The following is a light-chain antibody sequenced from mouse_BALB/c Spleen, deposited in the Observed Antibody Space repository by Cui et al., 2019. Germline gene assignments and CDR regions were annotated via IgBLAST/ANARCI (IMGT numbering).Light chain of an antibody. CDR1: SSVSY. V-gene: IGKV4-55*01. CDR2: DTS. CDR3: QQWSSYPFT. Sequence: QIVLTQSPAIMSASPGEKVTMTCSASSSVSYMYWYQQKPGSSPRLLIYDTSNLVSGVPVRFSGSGSGTSYSLTISRMEAEDAATYYCQQWSSYPFTFGAGTKLELK. J-gene: IGKJ5*01.